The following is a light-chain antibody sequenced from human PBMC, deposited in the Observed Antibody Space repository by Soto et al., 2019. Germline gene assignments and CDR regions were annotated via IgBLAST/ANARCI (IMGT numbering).Light chain of an antibody. V-gene: IGKV3-11*01. J-gene: IGKJ2*01. CDR3: QQRSNGPYT. CDR1: QSVSSY. CDR2: DAS. Sequence: EIVLTQSPATLSLSPGERATLSCRASQSVSSYLAWYQQKPGQAPRLLIYDASNRATGIPARFSGSGSGTDFPLTISSLEPEDFAVYYCQQRSNGPYTFGQGTKLEIK.